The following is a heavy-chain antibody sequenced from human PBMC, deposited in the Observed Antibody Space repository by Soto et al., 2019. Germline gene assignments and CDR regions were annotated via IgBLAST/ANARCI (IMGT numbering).Heavy chain of an antibody. CDR1: GGSLSSNY. V-gene: IGHV4-59*01. D-gene: IGHD6-13*01. J-gene: IGHJ4*02. Sequence: SETLSLTCTVSGGSLSSNYCTCIRQPPGKGLQWIGYVYNSGSTNYNPSLKSRVTISEDTSKSQFSLKVNSMTAADTAVYYCARYRREAVAGYTLDNWGQGILVTVSS. CDR3: ARYRREAVAGYTLDN. CDR2: VYNSGST.